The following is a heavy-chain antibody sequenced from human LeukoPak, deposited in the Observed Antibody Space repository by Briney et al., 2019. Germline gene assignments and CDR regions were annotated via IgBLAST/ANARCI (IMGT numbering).Heavy chain of an antibody. CDR2: INPNSGGT. J-gene: IGHJ3*02. CDR3: ARDLLYDFWSGHKGSGTFDI. V-gene: IGHV1-2*02. CDR1: GYTFTGYY. D-gene: IGHD3-3*01. Sequence: ASVKVSCKASGYTFTGYYMHWVRQAPGQGLEWMGWINPNSGGTNYAQKFQGTLTMTRDTSTSTVYMELSSLRSEDTAVYYCARDLLYDFWSGHKGSGTFDIWGQGTMVTVSS.